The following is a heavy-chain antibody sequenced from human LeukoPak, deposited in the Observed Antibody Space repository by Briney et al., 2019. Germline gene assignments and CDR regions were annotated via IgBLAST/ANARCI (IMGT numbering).Heavy chain of an antibody. J-gene: IGHJ4*02. CDR3: AKGSRDSRPYYFDY. V-gene: IGHV3-23*01. CDR2: IGGSGVYT. Sequence: GGSLRLSCAASGFTFSSFAMIWVRQAPGKGLEWVTAIGGSGVYTWYADSVKGRFTISRDHSKNTLFLQMNSLRAEDTAIYYCAKGSRDSRPYYFDYWGQGTLLTVSS. D-gene: IGHD5-24*01. CDR1: GFTFSSFA.